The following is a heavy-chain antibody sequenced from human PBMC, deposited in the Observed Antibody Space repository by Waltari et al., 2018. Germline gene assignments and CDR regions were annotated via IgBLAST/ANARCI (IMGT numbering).Heavy chain of an antibody. CDR3: ARDHYGELDY. Sequence: QVQLQESGPGLVKPSETLSLTCTVSGGSISSYYWSWIRQPPGQGLEWIGYSYYSGSTNYNPSLKSRVTISVDTSKNQFSLKLSSVTAADTAVYYCARDHYGELDYWGQGTLVTVSS. D-gene: IGHD4-17*01. V-gene: IGHV4-59*01. CDR1: GGSISSYY. CDR2: SYYSGST. J-gene: IGHJ4*02.